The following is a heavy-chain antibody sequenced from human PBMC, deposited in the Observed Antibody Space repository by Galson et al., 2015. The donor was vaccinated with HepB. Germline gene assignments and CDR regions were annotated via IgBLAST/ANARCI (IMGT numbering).Heavy chain of an antibody. Sequence: SLRLSCAASGFTFSSYSMNWVRQAPGKGLEWVSSISSSSSYIYYADSVKGRFTISRDNAKNSLYLQMNSLRAEDTAVYYCARRGAVAGTWALDYWGQGTLVTVSS. CDR1: GFTFSSYS. D-gene: IGHD6-19*01. V-gene: IGHV3-21*01. CDR2: ISSSSSYI. CDR3: ARRGAVAGTWALDY. J-gene: IGHJ4*02.